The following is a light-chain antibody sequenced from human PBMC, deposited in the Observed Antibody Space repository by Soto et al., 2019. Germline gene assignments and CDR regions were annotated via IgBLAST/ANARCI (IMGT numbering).Light chain of an antibody. V-gene: IGLV1-47*01. Sequence: QSVLTQPPSASGTPGQRVTISCSGSSSNIGSNYVYWYQQLPGTAPKLLIYRNNQRPSGVPDRFSGSKSGTSASLAISGLRSKDEADYYCAAWDDSLSGLWGFGRGTKQTVL. CDR3: AAWDDSLSGLWG. J-gene: IGLJ3*02. CDR1: SSNIGSNY. CDR2: RNN.